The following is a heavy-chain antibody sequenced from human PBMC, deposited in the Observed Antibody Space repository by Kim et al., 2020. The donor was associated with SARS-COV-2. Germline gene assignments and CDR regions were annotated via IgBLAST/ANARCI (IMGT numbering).Heavy chain of an antibody. D-gene: IGHD6-6*01. CDR3: ASSLKARLNAFDI. V-gene: IGHV3-53*01. Sequence: FADSLKGRFTISRDNSKNTLYLQMNSLRAEDTAVYYWASSLKARLNAFDIWGQGTMVTVSS. J-gene: IGHJ3*02.